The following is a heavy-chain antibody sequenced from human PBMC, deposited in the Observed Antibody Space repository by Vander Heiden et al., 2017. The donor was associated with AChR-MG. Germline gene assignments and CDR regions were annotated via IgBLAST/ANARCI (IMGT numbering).Heavy chain of an antibody. J-gene: IGHJ4*02. Sequence: VSCKASGYTFTSYYMHWVRQAPGQGLEWMGIINPSGGSTSYAQKFQGRVTMTRDTSTSTVYMELSSLRSEDTAVYYCARGGGYCSSTSCKTLYYFDYWGQGTLVTVSS. D-gene: IGHD2-2*01. CDR1: GYTFTSYY. CDR2: INPSGGST. V-gene: IGHV1-46*03. CDR3: ARGGGYCSSTSCKTLYYFDY.